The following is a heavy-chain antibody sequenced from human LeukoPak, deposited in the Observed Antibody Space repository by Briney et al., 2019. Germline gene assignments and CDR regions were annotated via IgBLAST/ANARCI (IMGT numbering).Heavy chain of an antibody. D-gene: IGHD5-12*01. CDR2: IIPIFGTA. Sequence: GASVKVSCKASGGTFSSYAISWVRQAPGQGLEWMGRIIPIFGTANYAQKFQGRVTITTDESTSTAYMELSSLRSEDTAVCYCARGIDYFNDAFDIWGQGTMVTVSS. CDR3: ARGIDYFNDAFDI. J-gene: IGHJ3*02. V-gene: IGHV1-69*05. CDR1: GGTFSSYA.